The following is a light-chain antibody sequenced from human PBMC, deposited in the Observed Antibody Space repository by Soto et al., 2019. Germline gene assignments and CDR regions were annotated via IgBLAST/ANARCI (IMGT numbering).Light chain of an antibody. Sequence: QSVLTQPRSVSGSLGRSVTVSCTGTSSGVGGYNYVSWYQQYPGKAPKLMIYDVTKRPSGVPDRFSGSKSGNTASLTISGLQADDEADYYCCSFAGIYPYVFGTGTKVTV. J-gene: IGLJ1*01. CDR1: SSGVGGYNY. V-gene: IGLV2-11*01. CDR3: CSFAGIYPYV. CDR2: DVT.